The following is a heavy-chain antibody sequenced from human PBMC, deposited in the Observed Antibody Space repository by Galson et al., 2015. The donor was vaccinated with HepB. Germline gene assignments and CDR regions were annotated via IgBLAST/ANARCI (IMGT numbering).Heavy chain of an antibody. D-gene: IGHD4-17*01. Sequence: SVKVSCKASGYTFTSYDINWVRQAPGQGLEWMGWMNPNSGNTGYAQKFQGRVTMTRNTSISTAYMELSSLRSEDTAVYYCARVGGGYGDYDRNYYYYYMDVWGKRTTVTVSS. J-gene: IGHJ6*03. V-gene: IGHV1-8*01. CDR2: MNPNSGNT. CDR3: ARVGGGYGDYDRNYYYYYMDV. CDR1: GYTFTSYD.